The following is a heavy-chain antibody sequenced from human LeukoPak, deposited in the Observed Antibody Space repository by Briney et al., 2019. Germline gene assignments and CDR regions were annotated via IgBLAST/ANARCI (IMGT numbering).Heavy chain of an antibody. J-gene: IGHJ4*02. CDR1: GFTFSSYA. CDR2: ISGSGGST. D-gene: IGHD3-16*02. Sequence: GGSLRLSCAASGFTFSSYAMSWVRQAPGKGLEWVSAISGSGGSTYYADSVKGRFTISRDNSKNTLYLQMNSLRAEDTAVYYCASPDDYVWGSYRSFDYWGQGTLVTVSS. CDR3: ASPDDYVWGSYRSFDY. V-gene: IGHV3-23*01.